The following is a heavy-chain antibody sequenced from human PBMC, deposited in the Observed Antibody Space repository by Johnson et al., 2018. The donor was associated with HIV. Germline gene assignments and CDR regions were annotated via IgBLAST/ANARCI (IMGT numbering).Heavy chain of an antibody. CDR1: GFIFSDYY. CDR2: IYSGGST. D-gene: IGHD3-16*01. CDR3: ARAMGGEAFDI. V-gene: IGHV3-66*01. J-gene: IGHJ3*02. Sequence: VQLVESGGGLVKPGGSLRLSCAASGFIFSDYYMSWVRQAPGKGLEWVSVIYSGGSTYYADSVKGRFTTSRDNSKNTLYLKINSLRAEDTALYYCARAMGGEAFDIWGQGTMVTVSS.